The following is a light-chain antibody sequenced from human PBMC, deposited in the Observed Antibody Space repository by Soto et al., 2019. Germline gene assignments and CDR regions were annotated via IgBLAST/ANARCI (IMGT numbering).Light chain of an antibody. CDR1: SSDVGGYNY. CDR2: EVN. V-gene: IGLV2-14*01. CDR3: SSYTSSSTLVV. J-gene: IGLJ2*01. Sequence: QSALTQPASVSGSPGQSITISCTGTSSDVGGYNYVSWYQQHPGKAPKLMIYEVNNRPSGVSNRFSGSKSGNTASLTISGLQAEDEADYYCSSYTSSSTLVVFCGGTQLTVL.